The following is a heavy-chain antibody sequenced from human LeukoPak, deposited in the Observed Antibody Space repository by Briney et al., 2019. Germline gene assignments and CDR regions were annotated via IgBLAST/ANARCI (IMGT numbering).Heavy chain of an antibody. J-gene: IGHJ4*02. CDR1: GGTFSSYA. CDR2: IIPILGIA. CDR3: ASWGVVTATSHY. D-gene: IGHD2-21*02. Sequence: ASVKVSCKASGGTFSSYAISWVRQAPGQGLEWMGRIIPILGIANYAQKFQGRVRITADKSPSTAYMELSSLRSEDTAVSYFASWGVVTATSHYWGQGTLVTVSS. V-gene: IGHV1-69*04.